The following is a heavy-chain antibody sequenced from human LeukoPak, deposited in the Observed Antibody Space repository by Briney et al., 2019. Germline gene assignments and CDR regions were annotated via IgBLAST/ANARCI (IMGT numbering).Heavy chain of an antibody. CDR1: GFTFSDYY. CDR3: ARDGYSYGINWFDP. D-gene: IGHD5-18*01. V-gene: IGHV3-11*04. CDR2: TISSGSTI. J-gene: IGHJ5*02. Sequence: GGSLRLSCAASGFTFSDYYMSCSRQAPGKGLEWVSYTISSGSTIYYAASVKGRFTISRDNAKNSLYLQMNSLRAEDTAVYYCARDGYSYGINWFDPWGQGTLVTVSS.